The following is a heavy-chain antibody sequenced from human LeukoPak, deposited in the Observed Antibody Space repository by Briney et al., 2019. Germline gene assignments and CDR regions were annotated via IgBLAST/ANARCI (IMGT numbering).Heavy chain of an antibody. Sequence: GGSLRLSCAASGFTFSNAWMSWVRQAPGKGLEWVSIISGGGGSTNYADSVKGRFTISRDNSKNTLYLQMNSLRADDTAVYYCATSPSGQLAPLDNWGQGTLVTVSS. CDR2: ISGGGGST. V-gene: IGHV3-23*01. CDR1: GFTFSNAW. D-gene: IGHD6-13*01. J-gene: IGHJ4*02. CDR3: ATSPSGQLAPLDN.